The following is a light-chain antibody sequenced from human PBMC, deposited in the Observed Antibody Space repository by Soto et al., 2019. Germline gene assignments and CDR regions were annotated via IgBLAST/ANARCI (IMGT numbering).Light chain of an antibody. CDR2: TNT. Sequence: QPVLTQPPSASGTPGQRVTISCSGSSSNIGGNTVNWYQQLPGAAPKLRIHTNTERPSGVPDRFSGSKSGTSASLAISGLQSEDEADYYCAAWDDSLNGMVFGGGTKVTVL. CDR3: AAWDDSLNGMV. J-gene: IGLJ2*01. CDR1: SSNIGGNT. V-gene: IGLV1-44*01.